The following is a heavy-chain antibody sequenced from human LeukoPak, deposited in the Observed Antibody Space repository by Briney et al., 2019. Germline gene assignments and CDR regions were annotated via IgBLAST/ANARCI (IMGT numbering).Heavy chain of an antibody. J-gene: IGHJ5*02. CDR1: RFTFSSYA. Sequence: PGGSLRLSCAASRFTFSSYAMSWVRQAPGKGLEWVSAISGSGGSTYYADSVKGRFTISRDNSKNTLYPQMNSLRAEDTAVYYCAKEGDYYDSSGLPNWFDPWGQGTLVTVSS. CDR3: AKEGDYYDSSGLPNWFDP. V-gene: IGHV3-23*01. D-gene: IGHD3-22*01. CDR2: ISGSGGST.